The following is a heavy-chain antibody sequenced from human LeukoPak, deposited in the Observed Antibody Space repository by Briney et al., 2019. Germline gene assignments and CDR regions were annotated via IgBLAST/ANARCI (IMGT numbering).Heavy chain of an antibody. D-gene: IGHD6-19*01. J-gene: IGHJ4*02. Sequence: GASVKVSCKASGYTFTSYDINWVRQATGQGLEWMGWMNPNSGNTGYAQKFQGRVPMARNTSISTAYMELSSLRSEDTAVYYCARGTGHSGWKLDYWGQGTLVTVSS. CDR3: ARGTGHSGWKLDY. CDR2: MNPNSGNT. V-gene: IGHV1-8*01. CDR1: GYTFTSYD.